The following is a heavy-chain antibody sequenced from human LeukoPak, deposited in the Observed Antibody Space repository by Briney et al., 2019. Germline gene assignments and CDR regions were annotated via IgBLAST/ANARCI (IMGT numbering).Heavy chain of an antibody. CDR1: GYTFTSYG. Sequence: ASVKVSCKASGYTFTSYGISWVRQAPGQGPDWMGWISAYSTYNGNTNYAQKFQGRVTMTTDTSTSTAYMELRSLRSDDTAVYYCTRDLGQWLLQGIFFDYWGQGTLVTVSS. J-gene: IGHJ4*02. CDR3: TRDLGQWLLQGIFFDY. V-gene: IGHV1-18*01. CDR2: ISAYSTYNGNT. D-gene: IGHD5-12*01.